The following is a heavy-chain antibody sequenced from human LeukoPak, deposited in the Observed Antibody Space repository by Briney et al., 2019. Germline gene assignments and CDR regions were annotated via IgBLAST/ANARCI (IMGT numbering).Heavy chain of an antibody. CDR3: ARPIDNGSGSYYFPY. D-gene: IGHD3-10*01. V-gene: IGHV3-30-3*01. J-gene: IGHJ4*02. Sequence: GGSLRLSCAASGFSFHYYAMHWVRQAPGKGLEWVAVISYDGTNEYYADSVKGPLTISRDNSKNTLYMQMNSLRPEDTAVYYCARPIDNGSGSYYFPYWGQGTLVTVSS. CDR1: GFSFHYYA. CDR2: ISYDGTNE.